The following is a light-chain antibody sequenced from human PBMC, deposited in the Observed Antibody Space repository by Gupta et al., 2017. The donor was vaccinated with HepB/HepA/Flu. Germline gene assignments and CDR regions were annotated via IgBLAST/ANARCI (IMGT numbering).Light chain of an antibody. J-gene: IGKJ4*01. CDR2: DAS. Sequence: DIQLTQSPSFLSASVGDRVTITCRASQGISSYLCWYQQKPGKAPKFLIYDASTLQSGVPSRFSGSGSGTEFTLTISSLQPEDFATYYCQQLKSYPLTFGGGTKVEIK. V-gene: IGKV1-9*01. CDR1: QGISSY. CDR3: QQLKSYPLT.